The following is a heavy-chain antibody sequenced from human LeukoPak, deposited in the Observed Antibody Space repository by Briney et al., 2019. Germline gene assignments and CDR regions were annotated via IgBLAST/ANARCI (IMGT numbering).Heavy chain of an antibody. D-gene: IGHD6-19*01. CDR3: AKDRAVSSLAVRGMTY. V-gene: IGHV3-30*18. CDR1: GFTFSSYG. J-gene: IGHJ4*02. Sequence: HPGGSLRLSCAASGFTFSSYGMHWVRQAPGKGLEWVAVISYDGSNKYYADSVKGRFTISRDNSKNTLYLQMNSLRAEDTAVYYCAKDRAVSSLAVRGMTYWGQGTLVTVSS. CDR2: ISYDGSNK.